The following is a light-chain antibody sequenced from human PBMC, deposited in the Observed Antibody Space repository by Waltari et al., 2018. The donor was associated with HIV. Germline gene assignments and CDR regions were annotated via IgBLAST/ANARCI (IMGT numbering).Light chain of an antibody. Sequence: QSVLTQSPSASGTPGQRVTISCSGSSSNIGSNYVYWYQQLPGTAPKLLLYRNNQRPSGVPDRFSGSKSGTSASLAISGLRSEDEAHYYCATWTDSLRGVVFGGGTKLRVL. V-gene: IGLV1-47*01. CDR2: RNN. CDR1: SSNIGSNY. J-gene: IGLJ2*01. CDR3: ATWTDSLRGVV.